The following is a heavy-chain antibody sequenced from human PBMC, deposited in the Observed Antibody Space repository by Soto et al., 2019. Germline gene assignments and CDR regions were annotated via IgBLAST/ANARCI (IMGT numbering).Heavy chain of an antibody. CDR3: ASIIGGPVLSFDS. CDR2: IFYPGRT. D-gene: IGHD3-10*01. J-gene: IGHJ5*01. CDR1: GGSISSYY. Sequence: QVQLQESGPGLVKPSETLSLTCTVSGGSISSYYSSWIRQPPRKGLEWIGFIFYPGRTSYNPSLNTRVTISSDTAEYKVSPTLHSLTAADTGVNYCASIIGGPVLSFDSWGQGTLVGVSS. V-gene: IGHV4-59*01.